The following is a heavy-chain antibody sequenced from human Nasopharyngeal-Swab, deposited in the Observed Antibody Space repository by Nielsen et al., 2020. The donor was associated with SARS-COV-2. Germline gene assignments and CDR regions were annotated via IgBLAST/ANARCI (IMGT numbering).Heavy chain of an antibody. CDR1: GGFFRGFY. J-gene: IGHJ4*02. D-gene: IGHD3-9*01. CDR3: ARGLRKVPIFPASQYYFDY. CDR2: INDSGST. Sequence: SETLSLTCAVYGGFFRGFYWSWIRQPPGKGLEWIGDINDSGSTNYNPSLTSRVTMSVDTSKSQFSLKLNSVTAADTAVYYCARGLRKVPIFPASQYYFDYWGQGTLVTVSS. V-gene: IGHV4-34*01.